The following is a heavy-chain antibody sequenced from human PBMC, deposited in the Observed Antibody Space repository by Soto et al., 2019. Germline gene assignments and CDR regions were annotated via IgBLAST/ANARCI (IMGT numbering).Heavy chain of an antibody. J-gene: IGHJ6*02. D-gene: IGHD2-8*01. CDR3: ARRMVYAAYYYYYYGMDV. Sequence: GASVKVSCKASGYTFTSYAMHWVRQAPGRRLEWMGWINAGNGNTKYSQKFQGRVTITRDTSASTAYMELSSLRSEDTAVYYCARRMVYAAYYYYYYGMDVWGQGTTVTVSS. CDR1: GYTFTSYA. V-gene: IGHV1-3*01. CDR2: INAGNGNT.